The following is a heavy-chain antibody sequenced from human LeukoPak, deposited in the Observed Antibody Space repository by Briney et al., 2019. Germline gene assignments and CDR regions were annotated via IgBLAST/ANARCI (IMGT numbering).Heavy chain of an antibody. J-gene: IGHJ4*02. CDR3: AKDSPGIVVVPAETYFDY. V-gene: IGHV3-30*02. D-gene: IGHD2-2*01. Sequence: GGSLRLSCAASGFTFSSYGMHWVRQAPDKGLEWVAFIRYDGSNKYYADSVKGRFTISRDNYKNTLYLQMNSLRAEDTAVYYCAKDSPGIVVVPAETYFDYWGQGTLVTVSS. CDR2: IRYDGSNK. CDR1: GFTFSSYG.